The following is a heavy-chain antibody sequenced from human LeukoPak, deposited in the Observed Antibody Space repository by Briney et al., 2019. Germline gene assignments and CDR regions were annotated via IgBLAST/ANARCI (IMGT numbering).Heavy chain of an antibody. V-gene: IGHV3-48*01. D-gene: IGHD5-12*01. J-gene: IGHJ4*02. CDR3: ARSRQDIVATITPIGY. Sequence: GGSLRLSCAASGFTFSSYSMNWVRQAPGKGLEWVSYISSSSSTIYYADSVKGRFTISRDNAKNSLYLQMNSLRAEDTAVYYCARSRQDIVATITPIGYWGQGTLVTVSS. CDR2: ISSSSSTI. CDR1: GFTFSSYS.